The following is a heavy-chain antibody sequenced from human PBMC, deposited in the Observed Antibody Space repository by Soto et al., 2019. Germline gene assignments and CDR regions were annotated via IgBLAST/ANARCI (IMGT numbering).Heavy chain of an antibody. CDR3: AYSGYDYRSFDY. V-gene: IGHV4-59*12. J-gene: IGHJ4*02. D-gene: IGHD5-12*01. CDR2: IISTGTT. CDR1: GGSINNYY. Sequence: PSETLSLTCTVSGGSINNYYWSWIRQPPGKGLEWIAYIISTGTTNYNPSLKSRVTISVDTSKNQFSLKLSSVTAADTAVYYCAYSGYDYRSFDYWGQGTLVTVSS.